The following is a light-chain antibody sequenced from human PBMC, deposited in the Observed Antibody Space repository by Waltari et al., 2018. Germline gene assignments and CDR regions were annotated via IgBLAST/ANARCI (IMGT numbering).Light chain of an antibody. CDR1: PSIGTS. CDR2: GAS. Sequence: EIVMTQSPATLSVSPGERATLTCRASPSIGTSLSWFQLRPGRAPSHLLYGASTRATGIPARFSGSGSGTEFSLTISSLQSEDIAIYYCLQYSNWPYTFGQGTRLEIK. CDR3: LQYSNWPYT. V-gene: IGKV3-15*01. J-gene: IGKJ2*01.